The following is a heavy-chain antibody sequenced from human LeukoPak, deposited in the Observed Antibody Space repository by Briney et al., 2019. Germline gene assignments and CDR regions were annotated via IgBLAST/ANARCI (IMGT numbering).Heavy chain of an antibody. CDR2: ITGTGGRGGI. V-gene: IGHV3-23*01. D-gene: IGHD2-8*02. J-gene: IGHJ4*02. Sequence: GGSLRLSCAASGFTFSSYAMSWVRQAPGKRLEGVASITGTGGRGGIYYADSVKGRFTISRDNSKNTLFLQMSSLRAEDTAVYHCAKGDRGHCTGVKCYPFDYWGQGTVVTVSS. CDR3: AKGDRGHCTGVKCYPFDY. CDR1: GFTFSSYA.